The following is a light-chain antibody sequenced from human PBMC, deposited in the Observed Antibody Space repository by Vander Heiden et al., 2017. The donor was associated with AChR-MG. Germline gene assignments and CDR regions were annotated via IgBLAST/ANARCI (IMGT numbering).Light chain of an antibody. CDR1: SSDVGGYNY. V-gene: IGLV2-11*01. Sequence: QSALTQPRPVSGSPGQSVTISCTGTSSDVGGYNYVSWYQQHPDKAPKLMIYDVSKRPSGVPDRFSGSKSGNTASLTISGLQAEDEADYYCCSYAGSYSVVFGGGTKVTVL. CDR2: DVS. CDR3: CSYAGSYSVV. J-gene: IGLJ2*01.